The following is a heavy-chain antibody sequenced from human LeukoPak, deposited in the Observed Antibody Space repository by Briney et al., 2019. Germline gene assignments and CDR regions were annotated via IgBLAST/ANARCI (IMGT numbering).Heavy chain of an antibody. CDR2: INHSGST. CDR3: ARVANYCLYDSGGYYSSPKYYFDY. Sequence: SETLSLTCAVYGGSFSGYYWSWIRQPPGKGLEWIGEINHSGSTNYNPSLKSRVTISVDTSKNQFSLKLSSVTAADTAVYYCARVANYCLYDSGGYYSSPKYYFDYWGQGTLVTVSS. D-gene: IGHD3-22*01. J-gene: IGHJ4*02. V-gene: IGHV4-34*01. CDR1: GGSFSGYY.